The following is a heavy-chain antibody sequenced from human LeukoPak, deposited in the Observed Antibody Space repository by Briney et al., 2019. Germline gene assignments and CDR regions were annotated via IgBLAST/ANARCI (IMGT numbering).Heavy chain of an antibody. CDR3: GVYGGDWRFDF. V-gene: IGHV4-34*01. J-gene: IGHJ4*02. CDR1: NGFDSYY. Sequence: SETLSLTCAVYNGFDSYYMTIVRQPPGKGLEWVGEITYRGSGNYNPSLKGRATVSINVSQRQFSLSLRSVTAADTATYYCGVYGGDWRFDFWGQGTPITVSS. CDR2: ITYRGSG. D-gene: IGHD2-21*02.